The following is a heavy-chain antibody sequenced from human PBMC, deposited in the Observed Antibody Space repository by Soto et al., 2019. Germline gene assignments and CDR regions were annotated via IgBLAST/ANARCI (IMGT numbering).Heavy chain of an antibody. D-gene: IGHD5-12*01. CDR1: GGSIRSSSYY. V-gene: IGHV4-39*01. CDR2: IYYSGST. Sequence: QLQLQESGPGLVKPSETLSLTCTVSGGSIRSSSYYWGWIRQPPGKGLEWIGSIYYSGSTYYNPSLTSQVPISVDTSKNQFSLKLRSVTAADTAVYYCARHSAGYSGYDLPYYFDYWGQGTLVTVSS. CDR3: ARHSAGYSGYDLPYYFDY. J-gene: IGHJ4*02.